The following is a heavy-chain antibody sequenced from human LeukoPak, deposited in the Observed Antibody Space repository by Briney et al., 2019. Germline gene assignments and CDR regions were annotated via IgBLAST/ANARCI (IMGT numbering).Heavy chain of an antibody. V-gene: IGHV1-2*04. Sequence: GASVKVSCKASGYTFTCYYMHWVRQAPGQGLEWMGWINPNSGGTNYAQKFQGWVTMTRDPSISKAYMELRRLRFDDTAVYYCASSPAYSSSWEFDYWGQGTLVTVSS. CDR3: ASSPAYSSSWEFDY. CDR2: INPNSGGT. CDR1: GYTFTCYY. J-gene: IGHJ4*02. D-gene: IGHD6-13*01.